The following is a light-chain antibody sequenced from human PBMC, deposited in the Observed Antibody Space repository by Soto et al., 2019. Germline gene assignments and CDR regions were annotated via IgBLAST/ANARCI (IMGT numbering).Light chain of an antibody. CDR3: LQHFNFSWT. V-gene: IGKV1-39*01. Sequence: DIQMTQSPSSLSASVGDRVTTTCRASQSIKFYLNWYQQKPGKAPKLLIYTASSLHSGVPSRFSGSGSGTDFTLTISSLQADDFATYYCLQHFNFSWTFGQGTKVE. CDR1: QSIKFY. CDR2: TAS. J-gene: IGKJ1*01.